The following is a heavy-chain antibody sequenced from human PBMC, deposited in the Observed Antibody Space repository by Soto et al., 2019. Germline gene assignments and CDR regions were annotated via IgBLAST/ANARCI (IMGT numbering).Heavy chain of an antibody. D-gene: IGHD1-26*01. V-gene: IGHV4-61*08. J-gene: IGHJ1*01. CDR2: ISNSGST. CDR3: ARGVVGASTGFQH. CDR1: GGSISSGDYY. Sequence: LSLTCTVSGGSISSGDYYWSWIRQPPGKGLEWIGFISNSGSTNYNPSLKSRVTISLDTSKNQFSLKLSSVSAADTAVYYCARGVVGASTGFQHWGQGTLVTVSS.